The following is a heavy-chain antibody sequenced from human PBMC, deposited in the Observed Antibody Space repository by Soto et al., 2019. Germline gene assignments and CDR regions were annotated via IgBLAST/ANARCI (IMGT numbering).Heavy chain of an antibody. CDR2: ISAYNGNT. Sequence: ASVKVSCKASGYTFTRYGISWVRQAPGQGLEWMGWISAYNGNTNYAQKLQGRVTMTTDTSTSTAYKELRSLRSDDTAVYYCARDIVVVPAANPNWIDPWGQGTLVTVSS. J-gene: IGHJ5*02. CDR3: ARDIVVVPAANPNWIDP. CDR1: GYTFTRYG. V-gene: IGHV1-18*01. D-gene: IGHD2-2*01.